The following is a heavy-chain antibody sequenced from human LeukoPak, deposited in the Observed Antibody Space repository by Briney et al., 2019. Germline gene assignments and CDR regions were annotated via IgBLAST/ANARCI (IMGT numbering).Heavy chain of an antibody. J-gene: IGHJ4*02. CDR2: IKQDGSEK. CDR1: GFTFSSYW. D-gene: IGHD4-23*01. V-gene: IGHV3-7*03. Sequence: AGGSLRLSCAASGFTFSSYWMSWVRQAPGKGLEWVANIKQDGSEKYYVDSVKGRFTISRDNAKNSLYLQMNSLRAEDTAVYYCAKDRRVVTPFYDYWGQGTLVTVSS. CDR3: AKDRRVVTPFYDY.